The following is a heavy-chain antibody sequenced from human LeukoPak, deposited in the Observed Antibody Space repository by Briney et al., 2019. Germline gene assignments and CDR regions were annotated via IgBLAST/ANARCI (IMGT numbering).Heavy chain of an antibody. CDR1: GFTFSSYE. J-gene: IGHJ4*02. CDR3: AKDCKMWNYYDSSGYLYNIDYY. V-gene: IGHV3-73*01. D-gene: IGHD3-22*01. Sequence: GGSLRLSCAASGFTFSSYEMNWVRQAPGKGLEWVGRIRSKANSYATAYAASVKGRFTISRDDSKNTLYLQMNSLRAEDTAAYYCAKDCKMWNYYDSSGYLYNIDYYWGQGTLVTVSS. CDR2: IRSKANSYAT.